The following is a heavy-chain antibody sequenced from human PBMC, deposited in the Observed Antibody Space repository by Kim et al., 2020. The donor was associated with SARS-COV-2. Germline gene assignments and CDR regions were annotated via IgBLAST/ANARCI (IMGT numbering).Heavy chain of an antibody. V-gene: IGHV1-69*13. D-gene: IGHD3-22*01. Sequence: SVKVSCKASGGTFSSYAISWVRQAPGQGLEWMGGIIPIFGTANYAQKFQGRVTITADESTSTAYMELSSLRSEDTAVYYCASLGLITMIVGNGMDVWGQGTTVTVSS. CDR1: GGTFSSYA. J-gene: IGHJ6*02. CDR3: ASLGLITMIVGNGMDV. CDR2: IIPIFGTA.